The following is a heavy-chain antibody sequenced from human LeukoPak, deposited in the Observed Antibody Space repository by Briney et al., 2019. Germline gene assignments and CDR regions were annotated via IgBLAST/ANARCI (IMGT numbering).Heavy chain of an antibody. Sequence: GGSLRLSCAGSGFTFGGYGMHWFRQTPGKGLEWVAVIAYDGSRAFYADSVKGRFTISRDNSKNTMSVQMDDLRAEDTAVHYCTRYNNDHFDYWGQGTLVTVSS. CDR2: IAYDGSRA. J-gene: IGHJ4*02. CDR1: GFTFGGYG. CDR3: TRYNNDHFDY. D-gene: IGHD1-14*01. V-gene: IGHV3-33*01.